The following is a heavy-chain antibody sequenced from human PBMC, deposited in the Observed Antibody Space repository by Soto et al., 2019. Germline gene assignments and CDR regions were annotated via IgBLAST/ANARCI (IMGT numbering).Heavy chain of an antibody. D-gene: IGHD2-8*02. CDR3: ERSGPGGVRGYDLEI. CDR1: GFTFSSYA. J-gene: IGHJ3*02. V-gene: IGHV3-30-3*01. CDR2: ISYDGSNK. Sequence: QVQLVESGGGVVQPGRSLRLSCAASGFTFSSYAMHWVRQAPGKGLEWVAVISYDGSNKYYADSVKGRFTISRDNSKNMQYLQMNSLRAEDSAVYYCERSGPGGVRGYDLEIWGLGTMVTV.